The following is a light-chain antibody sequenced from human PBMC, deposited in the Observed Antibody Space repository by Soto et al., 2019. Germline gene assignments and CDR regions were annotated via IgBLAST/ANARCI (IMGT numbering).Light chain of an antibody. CDR2: GNS. Sequence: QSVLTQPPSVSGAPGQRVTISCTGSSSNIGAGYDVHWYQQLPGTAPKLLIYGNSNRPSGVPDRFSGSKSGTSASRAITGLQAEDEAGYYCQSYDSSLSGSGVFGGGTKVTVL. CDR3: QSYDSSLSGSGV. CDR1: SSNIGAGYD. J-gene: IGLJ3*02. V-gene: IGLV1-40*01.